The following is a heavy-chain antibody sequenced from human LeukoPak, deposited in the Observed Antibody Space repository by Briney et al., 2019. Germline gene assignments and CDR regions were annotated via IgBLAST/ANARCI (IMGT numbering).Heavy chain of an antibody. V-gene: IGHV3-73*01. D-gene: IGHD1-26*01. J-gene: IGHJ4*02. Sequence: PGGSLRLSCAASGFTFSGSAMHWVRQASGKGLEWVGRIRSKANSYATAYAASVKGRFTISRDDSKNTAYLQMNSLKTEDTAVYYCTRSLRVGATEGFGSDFDYWGQGTLVTVSS. CDR1: GFTFSGSA. CDR3: TRSLRVGATEGFGSDFDY. CDR2: IRSKANSYAT.